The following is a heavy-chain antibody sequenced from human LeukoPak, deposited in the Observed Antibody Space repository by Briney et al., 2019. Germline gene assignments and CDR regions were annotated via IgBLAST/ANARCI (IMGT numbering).Heavy chain of an antibody. CDR3: AKDTREMAVYFDY. Sequence: GGSLRLSCAASGFTVSSNYMSWVRQAPGKGLEWVSVIYSGGSTYYADSVKGRFTISRDDSKNTLYLQMNSLRAEDTAVYYCAKDTREMAVYFDYWGQGTLVTVSS. J-gene: IGHJ4*02. V-gene: IGHV3-53*01. CDR1: GFTVSSNY. D-gene: IGHD5-24*01. CDR2: IYSGGST.